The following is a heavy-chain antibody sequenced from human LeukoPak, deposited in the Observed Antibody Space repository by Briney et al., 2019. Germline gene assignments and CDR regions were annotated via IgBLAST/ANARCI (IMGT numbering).Heavy chain of an antibody. CDR1: GFTFSDYY. J-gene: IGHJ4*02. CDR2: ISSSGSTI. Sequence: PGGSLRLSCVASGFTFSDYYMSWIRQAPGKGLEWVSYISSSGSTIYYADSVKGRFTISRDNAKNSLYLQMNSLRAEDTAVYYCARAVGSSSWYFDYWGQGTLVTVSS. CDR3: ARAVGSSSWYFDY. V-gene: IGHV3-11*01. D-gene: IGHD6-13*01.